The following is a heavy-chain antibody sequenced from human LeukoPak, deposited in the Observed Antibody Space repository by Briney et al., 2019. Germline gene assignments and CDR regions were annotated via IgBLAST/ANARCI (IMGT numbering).Heavy chain of an antibody. CDR1: EYSFTSYW. V-gene: IGHV5-10-1*01. CDR3: ARHRYGSGSEFDY. Sequence: GESLKISCQGSEYSFTSYWVSWVRQMPGKGLEWMGRIDPSDSYTNYSPSFQGHVTISADKSITTAHLQWSSLKASDTAMYYCARHRYGSGSEFDYWGQGTLVTVSS. CDR2: IDPSDSYT. D-gene: IGHD3-10*01. J-gene: IGHJ4*02.